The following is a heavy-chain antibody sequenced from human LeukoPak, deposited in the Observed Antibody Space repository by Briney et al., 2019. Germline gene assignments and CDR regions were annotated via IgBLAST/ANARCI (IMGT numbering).Heavy chain of an antibody. D-gene: IGHD3-10*01. V-gene: IGHV3-30*18. CDR1: GFTISSYG. J-gene: IGHJ4*02. CDR2: TSHDGNNK. Sequence: PGGSLRLSCAASGFTISSYGMHWVRQAPGKGLEWVAVTSHDGNNKYYTDSVKGRFTISRDNSKDTLYLQMNSLRPEDTAVYYCVKDWGAYFASGSSYFDYWGQGTLVTVSS. CDR3: VKDWGAYFASGSSYFDY.